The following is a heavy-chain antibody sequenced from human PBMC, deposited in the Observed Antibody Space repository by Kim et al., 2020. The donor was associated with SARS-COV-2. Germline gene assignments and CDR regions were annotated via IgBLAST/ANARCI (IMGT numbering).Heavy chain of an antibody. Sequence: KGRFTISRDNSKNTLYLQMGSLRAEDMAVYYCARLNYYDSSGYRRYGMDVWGQGTTVTVSS. CDR3: ARLNYYDSSGYRRYGMDV. V-gene: IGHV3-64*01. J-gene: IGHJ6*02. D-gene: IGHD3-22*01.